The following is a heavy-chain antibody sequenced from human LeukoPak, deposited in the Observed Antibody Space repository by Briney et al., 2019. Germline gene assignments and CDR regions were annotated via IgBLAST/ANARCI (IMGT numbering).Heavy chain of an antibody. D-gene: IGHD1-26*01. CDR2: MNPNSGAT. CDR1: GYTFTSYY. Sequence: ASVKVSCRTSGYTFTSYYMHWVRQAPGQGLEWIGWMNPNSGATNYAQKFQGRVTMTRDTSSSTAYMELSRLTSDDTAVYYCARASMYSGSYYGNLGNFDYWGQGTLVTVSS. J-gene: IGHJ4*02. V-gene: IGHV1-2*02. CDR3: ARASMYSGSYYGNLGNFDY.